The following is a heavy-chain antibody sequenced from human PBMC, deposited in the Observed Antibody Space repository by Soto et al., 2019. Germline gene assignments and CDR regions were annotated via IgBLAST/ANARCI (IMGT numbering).Heavy chain of an antibody. CDR3: ARQRPTDGRWEFANYYGMDV. V-gene: IGHV4-34*12. J-gene: IGHJ6*02. CDR2: IIHSEST. CDR1: GGSFSAYY. Sequence: SETLSLTCAVYGGSFSAYYWSWVRQPPGKGLEWIGEIIHSESTKYNPSLKSRVTISVDTSKNQFSLKLRSVTAADTAVYYCARQRPTDGRWEFANYYGMDVWGQGTPVTVSS. D-gene: IGHD1-26*01.